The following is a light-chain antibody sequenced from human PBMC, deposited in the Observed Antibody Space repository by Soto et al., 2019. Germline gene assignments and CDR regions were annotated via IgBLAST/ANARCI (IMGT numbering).Light chain of an antibody. Sequence: QSVLTQPPSVSGAPGQRVTISCTGSSSNVGAHYGVHWYQQLPGTAPKLLIYTNDNRASGVPERFSGSKSGTSASLAITGLQAEDEADYYCQSYDSGLSAVVFGGGTKLTVL. V-gene: IGLV1-40*01. CDR1: SSNVGAHYG. J-gene: IGLJ2*01. CDR3: QSYDSGLSAVV. CDR2: TND.